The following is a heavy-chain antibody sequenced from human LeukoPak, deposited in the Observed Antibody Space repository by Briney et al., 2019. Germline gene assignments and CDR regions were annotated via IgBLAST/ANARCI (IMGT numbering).Heavy chain of an antibody. CDR1: GGTFSSYA. V-gene: IGHV1-69*04. J-gene: IGHJ6*02. CDR2: IIPILGIA. D-gene: IGHD3-10*01. CDR3: ARGIIEDFGGDYYGMDV. Sequence: ASVTVSCKASGGTFSSYAISWVRQAPGQGLEWMGRIIPILGIANYAQKFQGRVTITADKSTSTAYMELSSLRSEDTAVYYCARGIIEDFGGDYYGMDVWGQGTTVTVSS.